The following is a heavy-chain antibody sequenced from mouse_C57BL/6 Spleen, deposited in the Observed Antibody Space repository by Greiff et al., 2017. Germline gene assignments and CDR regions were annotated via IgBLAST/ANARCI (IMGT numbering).Heavy chain of an antibody. CDR3: ARDKGLTSYYFDY. CDR1: GFTFSSSA. Sequence: EVKLVESGGGLVKPGGSLKLSCAASGFTFSSSAMSWVRQTPEKRLEWVATISDGGSYTYYPDNVKGRFTISRDNAKNHLYLQMSHLKSEDTAMYYCARDKGLTSYYFDYWGQGTTLTVSS. V-gene: IGHV5-4*01. CDR2: ISDGGSYT. D-gene: IGHD1-3*01. J-gene: IGHJ2*01.